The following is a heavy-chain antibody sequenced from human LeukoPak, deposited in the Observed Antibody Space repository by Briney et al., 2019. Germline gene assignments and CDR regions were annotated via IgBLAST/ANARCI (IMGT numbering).Heavy chain of an antibody. V-gene: IGHV3-15*01. CDR2: IKSKTDGGTT. J-gene: IGHJ4*02. CDR1: GFTFSNAW. D-gene: IGHD5-24*01. Sequence: GGSLRLSCAASGFTFSNAWMSWVRQAPGKGLEWVGRIKSKTDGGTTDYAAPVKGRFTISRDDSKNTLYLQMNSLKTEDTAVYYCTTDRWLQLNALFDYWGQGTLVTVSS. CDR3: TTDRWLQLNALFDY.